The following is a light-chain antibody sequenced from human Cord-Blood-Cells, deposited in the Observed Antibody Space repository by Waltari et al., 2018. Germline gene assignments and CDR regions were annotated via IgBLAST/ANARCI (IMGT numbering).Light chain of an antibody. Sequence: QSAPTQPHSVSGSPGQSVTISCTGTSSDVGGYNYVSWYQQHPGKAPKLMIYDVSKRPSGGPDRFSGSNSGNTASLTISGLQAEDEADYYCCSYAGSYTWVFGGGTKLTVL. J-gene: IGLJ3*02. V-gene: IGLV2-11*01. CDR2: DVS. CDR1: SSDVGGYNY. CDR3: CSYAGSYTWV.